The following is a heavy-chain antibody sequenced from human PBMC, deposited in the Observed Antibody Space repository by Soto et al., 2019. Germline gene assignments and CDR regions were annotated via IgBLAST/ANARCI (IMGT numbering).Heavy chain of an antibody. CDR1: GDTLSTYNVA. CDR3: AREGGSETLAGRRVDS. J-gene: IGHJ5*01. D-gene: IGHD6-19*01. V-gene: IGHV6-1*01. CDR2: SFYRSRWYY. Sequence: PSQTLSLTCVVSGDTLSTYNVAWNWIRQSPSRGLEWLGRSFYRSRWYYDYAESVKSRMTIEIDTSKNQFSLQLKSVTPDDTAVYFCAREGGSETLAGRRVDSWGQGTPVTVSS.